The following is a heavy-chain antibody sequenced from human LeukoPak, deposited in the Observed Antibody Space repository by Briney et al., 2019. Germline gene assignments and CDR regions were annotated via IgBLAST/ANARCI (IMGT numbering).Heavy chain of an antibody. J-gene: IGHJ4*02. CDR1: GFTFSSYG. D-gene: IGHD6-19*01. V-gene: IGHV3-23*01. Sequence: GGSLRLSYAASGFTFSSYGMIWVRQAPGKGLEWVSAISGSGGSTYYADSVKGRFTISRDNSKNPLYLQMNSLRAEDTAVYYCAKGQSQWLSYPIDYWGQGTLVTVSS. CDR2: ISGSGGST. CDR3: AKGQSQWLSYPIDY.